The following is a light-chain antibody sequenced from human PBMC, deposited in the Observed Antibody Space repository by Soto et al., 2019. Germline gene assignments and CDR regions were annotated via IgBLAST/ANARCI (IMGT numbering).Light chain of an antibody. CDR3: QLSTIVPN. Sequence: DIQMTQSPSSLSASVGDRVTITCRASQGISNYLAWYQQIPGKVPKLLISAASTLQSGVPSRFSGSGSGTDFTLSISRLQTDDFATYYCQLSTIVPNFGRGHKVEVK. CDR1: QGISNY. J-gene: IGKJ4*01. V-gene: IGKV1-27*01. CDR2: AAS.